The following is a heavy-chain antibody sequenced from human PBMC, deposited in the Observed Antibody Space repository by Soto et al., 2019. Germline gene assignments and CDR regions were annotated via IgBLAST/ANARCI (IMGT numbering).Heavy chain of an antibody. J-gene: IGHJ6*02. D-gene: IGHD3-3*01. CDR1: GYTFTSYG. CDR2: ISAYNGNR. Sequence: QVQLVQSGDEVKKPGASVKVSCKASGYTFTSYGISWVRQAPGQGLEWMGWISAYNGNRNYAQKFQGRVTMSTDTSTSTAYMELRSLRSDDTAVYYCARDLGFWSGYYYYGMAVWGQGTTVTVSS. CDR3: ARDLGFWSGYYYYGMAV. V-gene: IGHV1-18*01.